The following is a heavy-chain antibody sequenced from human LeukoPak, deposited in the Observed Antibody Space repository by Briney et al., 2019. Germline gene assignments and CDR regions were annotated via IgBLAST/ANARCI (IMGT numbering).Heavy chain of an antibody. CDR3: AAVDYDILTGYLTYAFDI. V-gene: IGHV1-58*01. J-gene: IGHJ3*02. Sequence: SVKVSCKASGFTFTSSVVQWVRQARGQRLEWIGWIVVGSGNTNYAQKFQERVTITRDMSTSTAYMELSSLRSEDTAVYYCAAVDYDILTGYLTYAFDIWGQGTMVTVSS. CDR1: GFTFTSSV. CDR2: IVVGSGNT. D-gene: IGHD3-9*01.